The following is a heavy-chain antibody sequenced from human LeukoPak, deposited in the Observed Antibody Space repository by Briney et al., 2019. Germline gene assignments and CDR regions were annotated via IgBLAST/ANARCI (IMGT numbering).Heavy chain of an antibody. V-gene: IGHV3-74*01. CDR2: IDSGLRTT. D-gene: IGHD3-16*01. CDR1: GFTFNNYA. CDR3: VRVQDAVFYDYMDV. Sequence: GGSLRLSCAASGFTFNNYAMSWVRQAPGKGLEWVSRIDSGLRTTDYADSVKGRFTISRDNAKNTLYLQMNSLRAEDTAVYYCVRVQDAVFYDYMDVWGKGTTVIASS. J-gene: IGHJ6*03.